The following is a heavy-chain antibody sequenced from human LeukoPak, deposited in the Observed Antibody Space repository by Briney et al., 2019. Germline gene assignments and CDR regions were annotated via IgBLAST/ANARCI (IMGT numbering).Heavy chain of an antibody. Sequence: GGSLRLSCAASGFTFSDFYMSWVRQAPGKGLEWLSYISSSSSNANYADSVKGRFTISRDNAKNSLYLQLNSLRAEDTAVYYCARRSVAGTWDFDYWGQGTMVTVSS. V-gene: IGHV3-11*03. CDR2: ISSSSSNA. CDR3: ARRSVAGTWDFDY. D-gene: IGHD6-19*01. CDR1: GFTFSDFY. J-gene: IGHJ3*01.